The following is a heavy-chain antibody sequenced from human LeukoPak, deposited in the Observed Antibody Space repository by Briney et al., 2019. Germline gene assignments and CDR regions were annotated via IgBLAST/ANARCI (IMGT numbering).Heavy chain of an antibody. J-gene: IGHJ4*02. D-gene: IGHD3-22*01. CDR3: ASSSDSSGYYYFDY. CDR2: ISTSSSYT. Sequence: PGGSLRLSCAASGFSFSDYYMSWIRQAPGKGLEWISYISTSSSYTDYADSLKGRFTISRDNAKNSLYLQMNSLRAEDTAVYYCASSSDSSGYYYFDYWGQGTLVTVPS. V-gene: IGHV3-11*06. CDR1: GFSFSDYY.